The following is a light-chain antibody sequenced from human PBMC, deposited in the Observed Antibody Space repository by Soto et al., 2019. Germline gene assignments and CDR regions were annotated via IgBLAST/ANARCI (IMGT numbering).Light chain of an antibody. V-gene: IGKV3-20*01. J-gene: IGKJ5*01. CDR1: QSISNY. CDR2: GAS. CDR3: QQYGSSPVN. Sequence: EIVLTHSPATLSLSPGERATLSCSASQSISNYLAWYHQKPGQAPRLLIYGASSRATGIPDRFSGSGSGTDFTLTISRLEPEDFAVYYCQQYGSSPVNFGQGTRLEIK.